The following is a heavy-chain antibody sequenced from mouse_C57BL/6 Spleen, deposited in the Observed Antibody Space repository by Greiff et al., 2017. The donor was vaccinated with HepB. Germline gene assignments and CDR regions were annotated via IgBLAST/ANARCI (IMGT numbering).Heavy chain of an antibody. Sequence: VQLQQPGTELVKPGASVKLSCKASGYTFTSYWMHWVQQRPGQGLEWIGNINPITGGTNYNEKFKSQATLTVDKSSSTAYMQLRSLTSEDAAVNYCARFDYGSRRYFDVWGTGTTVTVSS. J-gene: IGHJ1*03. CDR2: INPITGGT. CDR3: ARFDYGSRRYFDV. V-gene: IGHV1-53*01. D-gene: IGHD1-1*01. CDR1: GYTFTSYW.